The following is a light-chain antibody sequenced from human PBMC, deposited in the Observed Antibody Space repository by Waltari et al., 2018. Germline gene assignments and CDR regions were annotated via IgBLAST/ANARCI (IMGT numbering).Light chain of an antibody. CDR3: HQYYSDPPTT. Sequence: IVLTQSPDSLAVSLGERATINGRSSHGLFYSPNNKIYLAWYQKKPGQPPKMLIYWASTRESGVPDRFSGSGFGTDFSLTISNLQAEDVAVYYCHQYYSDPPTTFGQGTKVEIK. V-gene: IGKV4-1*01. CDR2: WAS. J-gene: IGKJ1*01. CDR1: HGLFYSPNNKIY.